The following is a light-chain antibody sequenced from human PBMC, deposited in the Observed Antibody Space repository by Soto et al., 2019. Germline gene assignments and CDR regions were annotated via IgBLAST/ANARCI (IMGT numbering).Light chain of an antibody. CDR3: ASYAGSNNLV. J-gene: IGLJ3*02. CDR2: EVT. Sequence: QSALTQPPSASGSPGQSVTISCTGTSSDVGLYNFVSWYQQHPDKAPKLMIYEVTKRPSGVPDRFSGSKSGNTASLTVSGLQAEDEAHYYCASYAGSNNLVFGGGTKLTVL. CDR1: SSDVGLYNF. V-gene: IGLV2-8*01.